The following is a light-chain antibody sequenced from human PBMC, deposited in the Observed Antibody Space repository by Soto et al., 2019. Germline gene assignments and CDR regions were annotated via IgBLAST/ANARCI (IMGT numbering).Light chain of an antibody. CDR3: LQYGSLPLT. Sequence: EIVLTQSPGTLSLSPGERATLSCRASQSVTSSYFAWYQQKPGQAPRLLIFGASSRATGIPERFSGSGSGTESTIPISRLEPEDFAVYYFLQYGSLPLTFGKGTKVEIK. V-gene: IGKV3-20*01. J-gene: IGKJ1*01. CDR1: QSVTSSY. CDR2: GAS.